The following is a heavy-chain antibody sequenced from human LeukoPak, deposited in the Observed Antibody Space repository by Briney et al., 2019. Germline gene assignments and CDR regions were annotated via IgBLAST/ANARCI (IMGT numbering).Heavy chain of an antibody. CDR1: GGSFSGYY. CDR3: ARTPDNHYYYMDV. CDR2: IYYSGST. J-gene: IGHJ6*03. Sequence: SETLSLTCAVYGGSFSGYYWSWIRQHPGKGLEWIGYIYYSGSTYYNPSLKSRVTISVDTSKNHFSLKLSSVTAADTAVYYCARTPDNHYYYMDVWAKGPRSPSP. D-gene: IGHD3-22*01. V-gene: IGHV4-31*11.